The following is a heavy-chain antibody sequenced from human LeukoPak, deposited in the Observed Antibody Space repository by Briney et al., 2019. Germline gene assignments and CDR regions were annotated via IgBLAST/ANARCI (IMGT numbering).Heavy chain of an antibody. CDR1: RFTFSTYS. CDR2: ISSRSTYI. CDR3: ARAATPGDY. D-gene: IGHD3-10*01. Sequence: WGSLRLSCAASRFTFSTYSMNWVRQAPGQGLEWVSSISSRSTYIYYADSVKGRFTISRDNAKNSLYLQMNSLRAEDTAVYYCARAATPGDYWGQGTLVTVSS. V-gene: IGHV3-21*01. J-gene: IGHJ4*02.